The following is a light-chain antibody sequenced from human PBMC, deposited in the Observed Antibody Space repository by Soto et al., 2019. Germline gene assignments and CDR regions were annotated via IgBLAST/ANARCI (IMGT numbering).Light chain of an antibody. J-gene: IGLJ1*01. CDR1: SSDVGAYNH. CDR2: DVT. CDR3: ISNTSNTTTYD. Sequence: QSALTQPASVSGSPGQSIAISCTGTSSDVGAYNHVSWYQQHPGKVPKLVIYDVTNRPPGVADRFSGSKSGNTASLTITGLQSDDEADYYCISNTSNTTTYDFGTGTK. V-gene: IGLV2-14*01.